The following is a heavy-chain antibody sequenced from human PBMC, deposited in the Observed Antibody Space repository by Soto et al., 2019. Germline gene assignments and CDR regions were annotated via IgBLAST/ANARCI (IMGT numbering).Heavy chain of an antibody. Sequence: EVQLVESGGGLVKPGGSLRLSCAASGFTFSSYSMNWVRQAPGKGLEWVSAINSSSSYIYYADSVKGRFTISRDNAKNSLSLQMNSRRAEDTAVYYCARAPWGGDSYGMDVWGQGTTVTVSS. D-gene: IGHD2-21*02. CDR2: INSSSSYI. V-gene: IGHV3-21*01. J-gene: IGHJ6*02. CDR3: ARAPWGGDSYGMDV. CDR1: GFTFSSYS.